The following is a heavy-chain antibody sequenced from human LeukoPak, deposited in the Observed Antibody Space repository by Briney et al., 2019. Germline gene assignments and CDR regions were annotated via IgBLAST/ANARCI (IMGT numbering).Heavy chain of an antibody. J-gene: IGHJ4*02. CDR3: ARDYNLNRLRLRGGYYFDY. V-gene: IGHV3-30*04. CDR2: ISYDGSNK. Sequence: GGSLRLSCAASGFTFSSYAMHWVRQAPGKGLEWVAVISYDGSNKYYADSVKGRFTISRDNSKNTLYLQMNSLRAEDTAVYYCARDYNLNRLRLRGGYYFDYWGQGTLVTVSS. CDR1: GFTFSSYA. D-gene: IGHD5-12*01.